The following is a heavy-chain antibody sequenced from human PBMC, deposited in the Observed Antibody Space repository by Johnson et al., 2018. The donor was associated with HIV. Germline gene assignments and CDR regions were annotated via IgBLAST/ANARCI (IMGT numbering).Heavy chain of an antibody. D-gene: IGHD2-15*01. V-gene: IGHV3-66*01. CDR3: ARYCSGGSCYSVWQKNYAFDI. CDR2: IYTGGST. Sequence: QLVESGGGLVQPGGSLRLSCAASGFTVSSNYMSWVRQAPGKGLEWVSVIYTGGSTYYADSVRGRFTISRDNSKNTLYLQLNSLRAEDTAVYYCARYCSGGSCYSVWQKNYAFDIWGQGTMVTVSS. J-gene: IGHJ3*02. CDR1: GFTVSSNY.